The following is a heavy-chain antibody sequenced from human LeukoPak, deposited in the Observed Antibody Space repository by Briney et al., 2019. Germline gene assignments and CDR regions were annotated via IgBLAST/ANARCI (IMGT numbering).Heavy chain of an antibody. J-gene: IGHJ3*02. D-gene: IGHD1-26*01. CDR3: ARGRGSGDAFEI. V-gene: IGHV1-2*02. CDR2: INPNSGGT. Sequence: ASVKVSCKASGYTFTGYYMHWARQAPGQGLEWVGWINPNSGGTKYAQKFQGRVTMTRDTSVSTAYVELSRLRSDDTAVYYCARGRGSGDAFEIWGQGTMVTVSS. CDR1: GYTFTGYY.